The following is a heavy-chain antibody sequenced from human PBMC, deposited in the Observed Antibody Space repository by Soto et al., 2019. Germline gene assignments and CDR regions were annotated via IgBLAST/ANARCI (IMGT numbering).Heavy chain of an antibody. Sequence: SETLSLTCTVSGGSVTNSSYYWGWIRQSPGKGLEWIGSVYYRGRSYSKSSVKSRVTISVDTSKNRFSLSLNSVTASDTAVYFCVSQRTTVPTQAYFDYWGRGAPVTVYS. CDR2: VYYRGRS. CDR3: VSQRTTVPTQAYFDY. D-gene: IGHD4-17*01. J-gene: IGHJ4*02. CDR1: GGSVTNSSYY. V-gene: IGHV4-39*01.